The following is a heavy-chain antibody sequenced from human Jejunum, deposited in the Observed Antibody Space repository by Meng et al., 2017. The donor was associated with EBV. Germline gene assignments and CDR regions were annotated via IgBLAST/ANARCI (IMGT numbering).Heavy chain of an antibody. V-gene: IGHV4-39*07. CDR2: ISYSGST. CDR1: GGSITYSDYY. D-gene: IGHD1-26*01. Sequence: QVQLQESGPGLLKPSETLWLTCSVSGGSITYSDYYWGWIRQPPGKGLEWIASISYSGSTFYNPSLRSRVTISRDTSKNQFSLNLNSVTAADTAVYYCVRVKTGSCSDYWGQGTLVTVSS. CDR3: VRVKTGSCSDY. J-gene: IGHJ4*02.